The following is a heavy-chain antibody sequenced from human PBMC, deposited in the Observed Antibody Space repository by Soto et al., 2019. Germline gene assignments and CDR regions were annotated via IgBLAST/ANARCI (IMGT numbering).Heavy chain of an antibody. D-gene: IGHD2-2*01. J-gene: IGHJ6*03. V-gene: IGHV3-23*01. CDR2: ISGSGGST. CDR3: AKAHCSSTSCYLGCCIDYYMDV. Sequence: GGSLRLSCAASGFTFSSYAMSWVRQAPGKGLEWVSAISGSGGSTYYADSVKGRFTISRDNSKNTLYLQMNSLRAEDTAVYYCAKAHCSSTSCYLGCCIDYYMDVWGKGTTVTVSS. CDR1: GFTFSSYA.